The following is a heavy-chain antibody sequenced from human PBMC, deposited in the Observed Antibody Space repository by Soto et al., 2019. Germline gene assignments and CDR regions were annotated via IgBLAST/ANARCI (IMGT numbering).Heavy chain of an antibody. CDR2: LSDSGGHT. D-gene: IGHD6-13*01. J-gene: IGHJ4*02. CDR1: GFTFGTYA. Sequence: GGSLRLSCAGSGFTFGTYAMTWVRQAPGKGLEWVSTLSDSGGHTYYADSVKGRFTISRDNSKNTLYLQMNSLRAEDTAVYYCAKDYGTYSPRYFDYWGQGTLVTVSS. CDR3: AKDYGTYSPRYFDY. V-gene: IGHV3-23*01.